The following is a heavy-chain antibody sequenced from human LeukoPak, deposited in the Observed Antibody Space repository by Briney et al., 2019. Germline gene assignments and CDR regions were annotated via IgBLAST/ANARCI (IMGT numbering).Heavy chain of an antibody. V-gene: IGHV1-69*04. Sequence: SVKVSCKASGGTFSSYAISWVRQAPGQGLEWMGRIIPIFGIANYAQKFQGRVTITADKSTSTAYMELSSLRSEDTAVYYCARRYYYDSSGYYSTDVKYYFDYWGQGTLVTVS. D-gene: IGHD3-22*01. J-gene: IGHJ4*02. CDR1: GGTFSSYA. CDR2: IIPIFGIA. CDR3: ARRYYYDSSGYYSTDVKYYFDY.